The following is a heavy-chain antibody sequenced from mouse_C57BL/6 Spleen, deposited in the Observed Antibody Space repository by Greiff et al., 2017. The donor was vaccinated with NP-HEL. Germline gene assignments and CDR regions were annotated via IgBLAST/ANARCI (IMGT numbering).Heavy chain of an antibody. CDR1: GFTFSDYG. CDR2: ISSGSSTI. D-gene: IGHD1-1*01. J-gene: IGHJ2*01. V-gene: IGHV5-17*01. Sequence: EVKLVESGGGLVKPGGSLKLSCAASGFTFSDYGMHWVRQAPEKGLEWVAYISSGSSTIYYADTVKGRFTISRDNAKNTLFLQMTSLRSEDTAMYYCARNGDLLLKDFDYWGQGTTLTVSS. CDR3: ARNGDLLLKDFDY.